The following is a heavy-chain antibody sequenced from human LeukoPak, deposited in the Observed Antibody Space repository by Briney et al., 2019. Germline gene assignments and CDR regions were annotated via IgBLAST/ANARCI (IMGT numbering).Heavy chain of an antibody. CDR2: INPNSGGT. V-gene: IGHV1-2*02. CDR3: ARNRAQVGATLGY. J-gene: IGHJ4*02. Sequence: ASVKVSCKASGYTFTGYYMHWVRQAPGQGLAWMGWINPNSGGTNYAQKFQGRVTMTRDTSISTAYMELSRLRSDDTAVYYCARNRAQVGATLGYWGQGTLVTVSS. CDR1: GYTFTGYY. D-gene: IGHD1-26*01.